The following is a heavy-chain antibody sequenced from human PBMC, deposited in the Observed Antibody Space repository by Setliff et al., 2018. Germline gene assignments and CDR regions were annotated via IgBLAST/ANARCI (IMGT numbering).Heavy chain of an antibody. V-gene: IGHV4-38-2*02. CDR2: IYHSGST. CDR3: ARDWGSSGWYFDY. D-gene: IGHD6-19*01. Sequence: SETLSLTCAVSGYSISSGYYWGWIRQPPGKGLEWIGEIYHSGSTNYNPSLKSRVTISVDKSKNQFSLKLSSVTAADTAVYYCARDWGSSGWYFDYWGQGTLVTVS. CDR1: GYSISSGYY. J-gene: IGHJ4*02.